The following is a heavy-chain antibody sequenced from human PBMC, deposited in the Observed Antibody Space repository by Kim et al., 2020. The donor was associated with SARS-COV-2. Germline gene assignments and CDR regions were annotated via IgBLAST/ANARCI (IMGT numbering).Heavy chain of an antibody. D-gene: IGHD6-6*01. CDR2: MNPNSGNT. V-gene: IGHV1-8*01. CDR3: VLSSSSVHYYGMDV. J-gene: IGHJ6*02. Sequence: ASVKVSCKASGYTFTSYDINWVRQATGQGLEWMGWMNPNSGNTGYAQKFQGRVTMTRNTSISTAYMELSSLRSEDTAVYYCVLSSSSVHYYGMDVWGQGTTVTVSS. CDR1: GYTFTSYD.